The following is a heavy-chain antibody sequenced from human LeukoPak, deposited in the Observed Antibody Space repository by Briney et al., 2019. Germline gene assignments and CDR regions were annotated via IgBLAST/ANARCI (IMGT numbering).Heavy chain of an antibody. CDR2: IKKDGSEK. D-gene: IGHD4-17*01. J-gene: IGHJ2*01. Sequence: PGGSLRLSCAASGFTFSSHWMSWVRQAPGKGLEWVANIKKDGSEKYYVDAVKGRFTISRDNAKTSLYLQMNSLRAEDTAVYYCAKGSYGDSPYWYFNLWGRGTLVTVSS. CDR1: GFTFSSHW. CDR3: AKGSYGDSPYWYFNL. V-gene: IGHV3-7*01.